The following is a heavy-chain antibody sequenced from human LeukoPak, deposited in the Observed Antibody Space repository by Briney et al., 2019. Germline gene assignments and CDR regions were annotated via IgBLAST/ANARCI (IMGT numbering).Heavy chain of an antibody. V-gene: IGHV3-33*01. CDR3: ARSRRLHYDILTGYHPQRIYGMDV. CDR1: GFTFSNYG. D-gene: IGHD3-9*01. J-gene: IGHJ6*02. Sequence: PGGSLRLSCAASGFTFSNYGMHWVRQAPGKGLEWVALISFDGSQKYYADSVKGRFTISRDNSKSTVYLQMNSLRAEDTAVYYCARSRRLHYDILTGYHPQRIYGMDVWGQGTTVTVSS. CDR2: ISFDGSQK.